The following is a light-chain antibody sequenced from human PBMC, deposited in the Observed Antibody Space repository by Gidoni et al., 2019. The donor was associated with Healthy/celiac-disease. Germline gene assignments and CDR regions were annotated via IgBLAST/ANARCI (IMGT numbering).Light chain of an antibody. CDR3: QQLNSYLT. V-gene: IGKV1-9*01. J-gene: IGKJ5*01. CDR1: QGISSY. CDR2: AAS. Sequence: DIKLTQSPSFLSASVGDRVTITCRASQGISSYLAWYQQKPGKAPKLLIYAASTLQSGVPSRFSGSGSGTEFTLTISSLQPEDFATYYCQQLNSYLTFGQXTRLEIK.